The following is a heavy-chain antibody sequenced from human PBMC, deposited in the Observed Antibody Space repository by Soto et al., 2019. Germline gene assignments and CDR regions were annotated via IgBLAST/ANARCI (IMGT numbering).Heavy chain of an antibody. D-gene: IGHD4-17*01. V-gene: IGHV1-18*04. CDR1: GYPFNKYR. CDR3: TRGHGYFAGDFDY. J-gene: IGHJ4*02. CDR2: ISASNGNR. Sequence: QGQLVQSGAEVKWPGASVKVSCKASGYPFNKYRISWVRQAPGEGLEWMGWISASNGNRNYAQKFQGRVTLGTDTSTSTAYMELRNLRSADTAVYYCTRGHGYFAGDFDYWGQGTLVTVSS.